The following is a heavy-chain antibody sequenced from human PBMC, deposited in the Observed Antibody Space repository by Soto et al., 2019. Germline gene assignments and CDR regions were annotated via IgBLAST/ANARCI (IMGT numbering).Heavy chain of an antibody. CDR2: IYYSGST. CDR1: GGSISSGDYY. J-gene: IGHJ4*02. Sequence: SETLSLTCTVSGGSISSGDYYWSWIRQPPGKGLEWIGYIYYSGSTYYNPSLKSRVTMSVDTSKNQFSLKLSSVTAADTAVHYCARSGGLQHIDYWGQGTLVTVSS. D-gene: IGHD4-4*01. V-gene: IGHV4-30-4*01. CDR3: ARSGGLQHIDY.